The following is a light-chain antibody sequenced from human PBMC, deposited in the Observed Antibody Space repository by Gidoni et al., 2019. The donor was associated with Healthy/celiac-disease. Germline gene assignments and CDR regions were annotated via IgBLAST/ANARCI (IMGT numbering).Light chain of an antibody. V-gene: IGKV3-11*01. CDR3: QQRSNWPRT. CDR1: QNVSSY. CDR2: DAS. J-gene: IGKJ1*01. Sequence: EIVLTQSPATLSLSPGERATLSCRSSQNVSSYLAWYQQKPGQAPRLLIYDASNRATGIPARFSGSGSGTDFTLTISSLEPEDVAVYYCQQRSNWPRTFGQGTKVEIK.